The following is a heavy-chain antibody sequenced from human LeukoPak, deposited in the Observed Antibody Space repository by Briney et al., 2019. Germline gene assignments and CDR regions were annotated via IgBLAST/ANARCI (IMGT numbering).Heavy chain of an antibody. D-gene: IGHD6-6*01. J-gene: IGHJ4*02. V-gene: IGHV3-23*01. CDR1: GFTFSSYG. CDR3: AKDGSSSDYFDY. Sequence: GGSLRLSCAASGFTFSSYGMSWVRQAPGKGLEWVSAISGSGGSTYYADSVKGRFTISRDNSKNTLYLQMNSLRAEDTAVYYCAKDGSSSDYFDYWGQGTLVTVSS. CDR2: ISGSGGST.